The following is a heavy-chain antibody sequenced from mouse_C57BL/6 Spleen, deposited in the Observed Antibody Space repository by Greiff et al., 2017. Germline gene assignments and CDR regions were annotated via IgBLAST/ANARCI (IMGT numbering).Heavy chain of an antibody. Sequence: EVQGVESGGGLVKPGGSLKLSCAASGFTFSSYAMSWVRQTPEKRLEWVATISDGGSYTYYPDNVKGRFTISRDNAKNNLYLQMSHLKSEDTAMYYCAREPSNWDAPFDYWGQGTTLTVSS. CDR2: ISDGGSYT. J-gene: IGHJ2*01. CDR1: GFTFSSYA. D-gene: IGHD4-1*01. V-gene: IGHV5-4*01. CDR3: AREPSNWDAPFDY.